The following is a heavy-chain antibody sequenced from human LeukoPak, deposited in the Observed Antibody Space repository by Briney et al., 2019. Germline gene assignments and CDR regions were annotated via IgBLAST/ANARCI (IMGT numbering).Heavy chain of an antibody. CDR2: IGASGSST. J-gene: IGHJ3*02. CDR3: ARGLGTVNDAFDI. CDR1: EFPFSHYA. D-gene: IGHD4-17*01. Sequence: GGSLRLSCAASEFPFSHYAMNWVRQAPGKGLEWVSGIGASGSSTYYGDPVKGRLTISRDNSKTTLFLQMNSLRAEDTAVYYCARGLGTVNDAFDIWGQGTMVTVSS. V-gene: IGHV3-23*01.